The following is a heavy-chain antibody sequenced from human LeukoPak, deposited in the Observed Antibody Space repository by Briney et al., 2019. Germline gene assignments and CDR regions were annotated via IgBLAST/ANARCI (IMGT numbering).Heavy chain of an antibody. CDR2: ISSSGSTI. V-gene: IGHV3-48*03. J-gene: IGHJ3*02. CDR3: ARDCSGGSCYSPAPGAFDI. D-gene: IGHD2-15*01. Sequence: GGSLRLSCAASGFTFSSYEMNWVRQAPGKGLEWVSYISSSGSTIYYADSVKGRFTISRDNAKNSLYLQMNGLRAEDTAVYYCARDCSGGSCYSPAPGAFDIWGQGTMVTVSS. CDR1: GFTFSSYE.